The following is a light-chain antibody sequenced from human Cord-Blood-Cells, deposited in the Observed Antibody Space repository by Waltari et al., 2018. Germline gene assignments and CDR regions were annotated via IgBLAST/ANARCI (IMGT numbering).Light chain of an antibody. CDR2: DAS. CDR3: QQYNSYAMYT. V-gene: IGKV1-5*01. J-gene: IGKJ2*01. Sequence: DIQMTQSPSTLSASVGDRVTITCRASQSISSWLAWYQQKPGKAPKLLIYDASSLESGGPSRFSGSGSGTEFTLTISSLQPDDFATDYCQQYNSYAMYTFGQGTKLEIK. CDR1: QSISSW.